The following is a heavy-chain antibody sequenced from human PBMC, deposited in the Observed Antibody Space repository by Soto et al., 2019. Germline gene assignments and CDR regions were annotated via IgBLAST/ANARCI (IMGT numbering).Heavy chain of an antibody. CDR1: GGSVSSGSYY. J-gene: IGHJ4*02. CDR2: IYYSGST. Sequence: QVQLQESGPGLVKPSETLSLTCTVSGGSVSSGSYYWSWIRQPPGKGLEWIGYIYYSGSTNYNPSLKSRVTISVDTSKIQFSLKLSSVTAADTAVYYCARDPYYYDSSGPLDYWGQGTLVTVSS. D-gene: IGHD3-22*01. CDR3: ARDPYYYDSSGPLDY. V-gene: IGHV4-61*01.